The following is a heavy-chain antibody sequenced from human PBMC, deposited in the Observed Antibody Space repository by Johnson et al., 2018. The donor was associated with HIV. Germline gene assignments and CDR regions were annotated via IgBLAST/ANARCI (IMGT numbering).Heavy chain of an antibody. Sequence: VQLVESGGGVVQPGRSLRLSCAASGFTFSIYAMHWVRQAPGKGLEWVAVIWYDGSNKYYADSVKGRFTISRDNSKNTLYLQMNSLRAEDTAVYYCARERATLWFRASGAAFDIWGQGTMVTVSS. J-gene: IGHJ3*02. D-gene: IGHD3-10*01. CDR1: GFTFSIYA. CDR3: ARERATLWFRASGAAFDI. CDR2: IWYDGSNK. V-gene: IGHV3-33*08.